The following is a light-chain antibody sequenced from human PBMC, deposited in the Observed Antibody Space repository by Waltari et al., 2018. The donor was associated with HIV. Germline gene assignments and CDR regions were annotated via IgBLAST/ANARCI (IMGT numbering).Light chain of an antibody. Sequence: QSALTQPRSVSGSPGPSVTISCTRTSSDVGVYNYLSCYQQHPGQAPKFMIYDVNKRPSGVPDRFSGSKSGNTASLTISGLQAEDEADYYCCSYADNYPVVFGGGTKLTVL. J-gene: IGLJ2*01. CDR1: SSDVGVYNY. CDR2: DVN. CDR3: CSYADNYPVV. V-gene: IGLV2-11*01.